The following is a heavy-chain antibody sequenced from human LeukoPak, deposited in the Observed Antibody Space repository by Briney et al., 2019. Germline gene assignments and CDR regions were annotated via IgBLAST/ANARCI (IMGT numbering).Heavy chain of an antibody. Sequence: GGSLRLPCAASGFTVSSNYMSWVRQAPGKGLEWVSVIYSGGSTYYADSVKGRFTISRDNSKNTLYLQMNSLRAEDTAVYYCARGSDYDFWSGLYGMDVWGQGTTVTVSS. V-gene: IGHV3-66*01. CDR1: GFTVSSNY. D-gene: IGHD3-3*01. CDR3: ARGSDYDFWSGLYGMDV. CDR2: IYSGGST. J-gene: IGHJ6*02.